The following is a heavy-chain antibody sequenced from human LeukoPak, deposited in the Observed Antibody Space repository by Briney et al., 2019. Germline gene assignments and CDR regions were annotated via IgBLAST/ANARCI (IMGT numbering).Heavy chain of an antibody. Sequence: GGSLRLSCAASGYAFSDYWMSRVRQAPGKGLEWVAKIKPDGSEKYYVDSVKGRFTISRDKAKNSLYLQMNSLRDEDTAVHYCARGGYSYGHDYWGQGTLVTVSS. CDR1: GYAFSDYW. J-gene: IGHJ4*02. V-gene: IGHV3-7*01. D-gene: IGHD5-18*01. CDR2: IKPDGSEK. CDR3: ARGGYSYGHDY.